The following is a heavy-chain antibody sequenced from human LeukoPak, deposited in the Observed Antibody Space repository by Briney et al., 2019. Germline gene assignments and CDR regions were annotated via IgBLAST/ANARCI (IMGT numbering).Heavy chain of an antibody. J-gene: IGHJ6*02. CDR3: AREDVAAAGPYYYYYYGMDV. CDR2: IIPIFGTA. D-gene: IGHD6-13*01. Sequence: GASVKVSCKASGGTFSSYAISWVRQAPGQGLEWMGGIIPIFGTANYAQKFQGRVTITADKSTSTAYMELSSLRSEDTAVYYCAREDVAAAGPYYYYYYGMDVWGQGTTVTVSS. CDR1: GGTFSSYA. V-gene: IGHV1-69*06.